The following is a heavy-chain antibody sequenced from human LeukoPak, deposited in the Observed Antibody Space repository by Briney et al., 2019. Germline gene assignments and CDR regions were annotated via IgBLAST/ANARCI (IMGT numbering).Heavy chain of an antibody. J-gene: IGHJ5*02. Sequence: ASVKVSCKASGFPFTDFYIHWVRQAPGQGLEWMGEINLRTGGTKYVQNLQGRVTMTRDTSITTAYVELSRLTSDDTAMYYCARVGIAVAGTGVWFDPWGQGTLVTVSS. CDR3: ARVGIAVAGTGVWFDP. CDR2: INLRTGGT. V-gene: IGHV1-2*02. D-gene: IGHD6-19*01. CDR1: GFPFTDFY.